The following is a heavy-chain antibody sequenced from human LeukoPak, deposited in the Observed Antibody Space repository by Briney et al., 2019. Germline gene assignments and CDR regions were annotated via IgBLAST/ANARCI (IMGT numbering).Heavy chain of an antibody. CDR3: AKFLADWDYAFPYYFDY. J-gene: IGHJ4*02. CDR1: GFTFSSYA. D-gene: IGHD4-17*01. Sequence: PGGSLRLSCAASGFTFSSYAMSWVRQAPGKGLEWVSAISGSGGSTYYADSVKGRFTISRDNSKNTLYLQMNSLRAEDTAVYYCAKFLADWDYAFPYYFDYWGQGTLVTVSS. V-gene: IGHV3-23*01. CDR2: ISGSGGST.